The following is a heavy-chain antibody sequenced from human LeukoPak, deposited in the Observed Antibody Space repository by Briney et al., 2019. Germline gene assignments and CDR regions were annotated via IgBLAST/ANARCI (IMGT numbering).Heavy chain of an antibody. CDR2: INTNTGNP. D-gene: IGHD3-22*01. CDR1: GYTFTSYA. J-gene: IGHJ5*02. CDR3: ARDLATYYYDSSGWPYWFDP. V-gene: IGHV7-4-1*02. Sequence: ASVKVSCKASGYTFTSYAMNWVRQAPGQGLEWMGWINTNTGNPTYAQGFTGRSVFSLDTSVSTAYLQISSLKAEDTAVYYCARDLATYYYDSSGWPYWFDPWGQGTLVTVSS.